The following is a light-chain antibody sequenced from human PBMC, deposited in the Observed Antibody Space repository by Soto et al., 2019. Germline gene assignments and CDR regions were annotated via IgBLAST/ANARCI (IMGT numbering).Light chain of an antibody. J-gene: IGKJ5*01. CDR2: AAS. CDR3: QQANSFPIT. CDR1: QVIRTW. V-gene: IGKV1-12*01. Sequence: DIQMTRSPSSVSASVGARATITFRASQVIRTWLAWYQQKPGQAPKLLIYAASVLESGVPSRFSGSGSGTDFTLTISSVQPEDFEPYRCQQANSFPITFGQGTRLEIK.